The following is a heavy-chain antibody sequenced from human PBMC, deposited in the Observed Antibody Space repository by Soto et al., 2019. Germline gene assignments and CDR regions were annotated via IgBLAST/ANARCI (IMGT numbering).Heavy chain of an antibody. Sequence: QVQLVQSGAEVKKPGASVKVSCKASGYTLTSYAMQWVRQAPGQRLEWMGWINAGNGNTKYSQKFQGRVTITSDTSASTDYMELSSLRSEDTAVYYCARDLGDWTDYWGQGTMVTVSS. J-gene: IGHJ4*02. CDR2: INAGNGNT. CDR3: ARDLGDWTDY. V-gene: IGHV1-3*01. D-gene: IGHD2-21*02. CDR1: GYTLTSYA.